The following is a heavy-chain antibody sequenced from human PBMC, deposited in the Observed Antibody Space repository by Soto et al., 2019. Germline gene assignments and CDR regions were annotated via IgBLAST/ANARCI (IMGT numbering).Heavy chain of an antibody. CDR2: IKSKTDGGTT. CDR1: GFTFSNAW. V-gene: IGHV3-15*07. J-gene: IGHJ5*02. Sequence: PGGSLRLSCAASGFTFSNAWMIWVRQAPGKGLEWVGRIKSKTDGGTTDYAAPVKGRFTISRDDSKNTLYLQMNSLKTEDTAVYYCTTDEAVGAGRNWFDPWGQGTLVTVSS. CDR3: TTDEAVGAGRNWFDP. D-gene: IGHD1-26*01.